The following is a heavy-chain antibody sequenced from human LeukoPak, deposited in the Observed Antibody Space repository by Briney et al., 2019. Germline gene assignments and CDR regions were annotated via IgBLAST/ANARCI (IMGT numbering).Heavy chain of an antibody. J-gene: IGHJ6*02. CDR3: ARGAPYYDFWSGYLSYYYYYGMDV. V-gene: IGHV4-31*03. CDR2: IYYSGST. Sequence: DPSETLSLTCTVSGGSISSGGYYWSWIRQHPGKGLEWIGYIYYSGSTYYNPSLKSRVTISVDTSKNQSSLKLSSVTAADTAVYYCARGAPYYDFWSGYLSYYYYYGMDVWGQGTTVTVSS. CDR1: GGSISSGGYY. D-gene: IGHD3-3*01.